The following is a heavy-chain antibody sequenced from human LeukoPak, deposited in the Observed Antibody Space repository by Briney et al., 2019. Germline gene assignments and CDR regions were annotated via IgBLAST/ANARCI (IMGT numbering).Heavy chain of an antibody. Sequence: GGSLRLSCAASGFTFSSYTMSWVRQAPGKGLEWVSGISASGGRTYYTDSVKGRFTISRDNSKNTLYLQMNSLRAEDTAVYYCATVDTAMRGFNDYWGQGTLVTVSS. J-gene: IGHJ4*02. CDR2: ISASGGRT. CDR3: ATVDTAMRGFNDY. D-gene: IGHD5-18*01. CDR1: GFTFSSYT. V-gene: IGHV3-23*01.